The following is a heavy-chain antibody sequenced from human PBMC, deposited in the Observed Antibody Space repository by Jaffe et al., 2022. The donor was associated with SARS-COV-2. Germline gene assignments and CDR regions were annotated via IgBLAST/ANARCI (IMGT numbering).Heavy chain of an antibody. CDR2: ISSSGSTI. Sequence: EVQLVESGGGLVQPGGSLRLSCAASGFTFSSYEMNWVRQAPGKGLEWVSYISSSGSTIYYADSVKGRFTISRDNAKNSLYLQMNSLRAEDTAVYYCARGYFFIAVADPYYFDYWGQGTLVTVSS. CDR3: ARGYFFIAVADPYYFDY. J-gene: IGHJ4*02. D-gene: IGHD6-19*01. V-gene: IGHV3-48*03. CDR1: GFTFSSYE.